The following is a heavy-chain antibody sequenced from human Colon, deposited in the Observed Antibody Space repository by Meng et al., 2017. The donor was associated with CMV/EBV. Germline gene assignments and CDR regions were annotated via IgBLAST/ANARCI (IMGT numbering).Heavy chain of an antibody. CDR3: ARETRRKDEDYYFGMDV. CDR2: IKWNGDS. CDR1: GFALDGYA. Sequence: SLKISCAASGFALDGYAMHWVRQAPGKGLEWVSGIKWNGDSSYADSVKGRFTVSRDNAKNSLYLQMNSLRAEDTAVYYCARETRRKDEDYYFGMDVWGLGTTVTVSS. V-gene: IGHV3-9*01. J-gene: IGHJ6*02. D-gene: IGHD1-14*01.